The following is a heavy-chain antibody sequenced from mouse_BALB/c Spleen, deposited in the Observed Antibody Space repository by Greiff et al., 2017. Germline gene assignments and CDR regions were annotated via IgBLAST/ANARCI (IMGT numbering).Heavy chain of an antibody. CDR1: GYTFTSYW. CDR3: TRSDGNYGFAD. CDR2: IYPSDSYT. V-gene: IGHV1-69*02. Sequence: VQLQQPGAELVRPGASVKLSCKASGYTFTSYWINWVKQRPGQGLEWIGNIYPSDSYTNYNQKFKDKATLTVDKSSSTAYMQLSSPTSEDSAVYYCTRSDGNYGFADWGQGTLVTVSA. J-gene: IGHJ3*01. D-gene: IGHD2-1*01.